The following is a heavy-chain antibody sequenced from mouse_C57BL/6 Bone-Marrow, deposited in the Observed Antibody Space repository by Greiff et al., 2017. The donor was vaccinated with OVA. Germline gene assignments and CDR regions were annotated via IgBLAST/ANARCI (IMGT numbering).Heavy chain of an antibody. CDR2: IDPANGNT. D-gene: IGHD1-1*01. CDR1: GFNIKDTY. J-gene: IGHJ4*01. CDR3: ARPRSSYAMDY. Sequence: EVQLQQSGAELVKPGASVKLSCTASGFNIKDTYMHWVKQRPEQGLEWIGRIDPANGNTKYDPKFQGKATITADKSSNTAYMQLSSLTSEDTAVYYCARPRSSYAMDYWGQGTSVTVSS. V-gene: IGHV14-3*02.